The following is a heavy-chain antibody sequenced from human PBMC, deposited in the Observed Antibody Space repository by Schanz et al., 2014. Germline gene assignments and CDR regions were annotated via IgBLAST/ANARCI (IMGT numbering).Heavy chain of an antibody. CDR3: VREGSSSPDCCYYNGMDV. J-gene: IGHJ6*02. V-gene: IGHV3-7*01. D-gene: IGHD6-6*01. CDR2: IKHDGSEK. Sequence: EVQLVESGGGLVQPGGSLRLSCAASGFAFDTYWMSWVRQAPGKGLEWVANIKHDGSEKYYVDSVKGRFTISRDNAKNSMYLEMNSLRAEDTAVYYCVREGSSSPDCCYYNGMDVWGQGTTVTVSS. CDR1: GFAFDTYW.